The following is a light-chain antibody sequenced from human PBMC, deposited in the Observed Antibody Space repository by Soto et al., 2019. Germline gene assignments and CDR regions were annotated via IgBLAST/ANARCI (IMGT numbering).Light chain of an antibody. CDR2: DVS. Sequence: QSALTQPASVSGSPGQSITISCTGTSSDVGGYNYVSWYQQHPGKAPKLMIYDVSNRPSGVSNRFSGSKSGNTASLTISGLQAEDEADYYSSPYTSSINVVFGGGTKATAL. CDR1: SSDVGGYNY. J-gene: IGLJ2*01. CDR3: SPYTSSINVV. V-gene: IGLV2-14*01.